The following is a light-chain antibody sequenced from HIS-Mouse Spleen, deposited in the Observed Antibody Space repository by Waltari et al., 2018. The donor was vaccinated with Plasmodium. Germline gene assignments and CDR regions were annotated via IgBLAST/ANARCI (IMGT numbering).Light chain of an antibody. Sequence: SYELTQHPSVSVSPGQTSRITCSGDHLPKKYAYWYQQKSGTAPGLVIYEDSKRPSGIPERFSGSSSGTMATLTISGAQVEDEADYYCYSTDSSGNHRVFGGGTKLTVL. V-gene: IGLV3-10*01. CDR3: YSTDSSGNHRV. J-gene: IGLJ3*02. CDR1: HLPKKY. CDR2: EDS.